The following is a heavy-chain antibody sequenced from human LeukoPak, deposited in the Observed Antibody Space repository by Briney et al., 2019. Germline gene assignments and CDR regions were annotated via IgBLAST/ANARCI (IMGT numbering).Heavy chain of an antibody. CDR2: INPNSGGT. CDR3: ATPPTGTTTTGEFYFDS. Sequence: GASVKVSCKASGYTFTGYYMHWVRQAPGQGLEWMGWINPNSGGTNYAQKFQGRVTMTRDTSISTAYMELSRLRSEDTAVYYCATPPTGTTTTGEFYFDSWGQGTLVTVSA. CDR1: GYTFTGYY. D-gene: IGHD1-1*01. V-gene: IGHV1-2*02. J-gene: IGHJ4*02.